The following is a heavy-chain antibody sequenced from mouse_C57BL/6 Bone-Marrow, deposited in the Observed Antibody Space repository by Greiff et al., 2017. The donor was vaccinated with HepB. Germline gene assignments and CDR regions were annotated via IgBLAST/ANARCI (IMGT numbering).Heavy chain of an antibody. Sequence: VQLQQPGAELVKPGASVKLSCKASGYTFTSYWMHWVKQRPGQGLEWIGIIHPNSGSTNYNEKFKSKATLTVDKSSSTAYLQLSSLTSEDSAVYYCARFPYYYSSSDTYYAMDYWGQGTSVTVSS. J-gene: IGHJ4*01. CDR2: IHPNSGST. CDR3: ARFPYYYSSSDTYYAMDY. CDR1: GYTFTSYW. V-gene: IGHV1-64*01. D-gene: IGHD1-1*01.